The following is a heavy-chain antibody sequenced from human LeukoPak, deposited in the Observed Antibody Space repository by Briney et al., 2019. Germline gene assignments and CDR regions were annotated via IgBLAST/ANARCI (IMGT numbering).Heavy chain of an antibody. J-gene: IGHJ5*02. CDR1: GGSFSGYY. CDR3: ARVGGRGLRFLEWSRWFDP. V-gene: IGHV4-34*01. Sequence: PSETLSLTCAVYGGSFSGYYWSWIRQPPGKGLEWIWEINHSGSTNYNPSLKSRVTISVDTSKNQFSLKLSSVTAADTAVYYCARVGGRGLRFLEWSRWFDPWGQGTLVTVSS. CDR2: INHSGST. D-gene: IGHD3-3*01.